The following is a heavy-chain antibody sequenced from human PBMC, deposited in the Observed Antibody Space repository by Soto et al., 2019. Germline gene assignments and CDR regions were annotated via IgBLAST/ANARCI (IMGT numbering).Heavy chain of an antibody. CDR1: LFIVSDNY. CDR2: IYSVGGT. J-gene: IGHJ4*02. V-gene: IGHV3-66*01. CDR3: ATRMTTASY. D-gene: IGHD4-17*01. Sequence: EVRLVQSGGGLVQPGGSLRLSCAASLFIVSDNYMSWVRQAPGKGLEWVSLIYSVGGTDYAESVKGRFTISRDNSKNTLYLQMNSMEAEDTGIYYCATRMTTASYWGQGTVVTVSS.